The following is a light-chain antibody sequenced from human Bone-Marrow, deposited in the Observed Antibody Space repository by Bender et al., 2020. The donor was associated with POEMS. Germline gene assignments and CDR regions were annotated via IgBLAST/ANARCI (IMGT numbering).Light chain of an antibody. V-gene: IGLV1-44*01. Sequence: QSVLTQPPSASGHPGQRVTISCSGSSSKFGSYPVNWYQQLPGAAPKLVIFNNSQRPSGVPDRFSGSNSGTSASLAISGLLSDDEADFYCATWDDSLNGWVFGGGTKLTVL. J-gene: IGLJ3*02. CDR3: ATWDDSLNGWV. CDR1: SSKFGSYP. CDR2: NNS.